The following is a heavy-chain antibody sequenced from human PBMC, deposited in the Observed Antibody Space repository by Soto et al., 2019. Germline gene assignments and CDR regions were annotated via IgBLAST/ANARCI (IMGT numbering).Heavy chain of an antibody. CDR1: GFTFSSYA. CDR3: ARDQSSGWYGGGY. D-gene: IGHD6-19*01. Sequence: QVQLVESGGGVVQPGRSLRLSCAASGFTFSSYAMHWVRQAPGKGLEWVAVISYDGSNKYYADSVKGRFTISRDNSKNTLYLQRNSLRAEDKAVYYCARDQSSGWYGGGYGGQGTLVTVSS. J-gene: IGHJ4*02. V-gene: IGHV3-30-3*01. CDR2: ISYDGSNK.